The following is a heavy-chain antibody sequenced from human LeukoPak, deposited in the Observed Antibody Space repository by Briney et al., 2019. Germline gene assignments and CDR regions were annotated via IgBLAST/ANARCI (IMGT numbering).Heavy chain of an antibody. CDR3: ASNSGSYYSRFDY. D-gene: IGHD1-26*01. Sequence: SETLSLTCTVSGGPIDRHYWSWSRQPPGKGLEWIGYIYYSGSTNYNPSLKSRVTISVDTSKNQFSLKLSSVTAADTAVYYCASNSGSYYSRFDYWGQGTLVTVSS. J-gene: IGHJ4*02. CDR1: GGPIDRHY. V-gene: IGHV4-59*08. CDR2: IYYSGST.